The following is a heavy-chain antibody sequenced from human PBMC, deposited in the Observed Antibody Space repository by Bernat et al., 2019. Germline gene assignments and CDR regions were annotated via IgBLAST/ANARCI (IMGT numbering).Heavy chain of an antibody. J-gene: IGHJ6*02. CDR1: GFTFSDYS. CDR3: ARDSDPYGSGSYRTYYYYYGMDV. D-gene: IGHD3-10*01. Sequence: QVQLVESGGGLVKPGGSLRLSCAASGFTFSDYSMSWIRQAPGKGLEWVSYISSSSTYTNYADSVKGRFTISRDNARNSLYLQMNSLRVEDTAVYYCARDSDPYGSGSYRTYYYYYGMDVWGQGTTVTVSS. V-gene: IGHV3-11*06. CDR2: ISSSSTYT.